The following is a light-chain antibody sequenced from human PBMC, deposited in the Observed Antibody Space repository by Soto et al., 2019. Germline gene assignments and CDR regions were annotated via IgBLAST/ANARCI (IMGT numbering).Light chain of an antibody. CDR1: PSIDDW. J-gene: IGKJ2*01. Sequence: DTQMTQSPSSLPASIGDRVTITCRASPSIDDWLAWYQHKAGKAPKLLIYKASKLESGVPSRFSGSGSGTEFTLTISSLQPEDFATYYCQHFNTSSPGYTFGQGTKLESK. CDR2: KAS. V-gene: IGKV1-5*03. CDR3: QHFNTSSPGYT.